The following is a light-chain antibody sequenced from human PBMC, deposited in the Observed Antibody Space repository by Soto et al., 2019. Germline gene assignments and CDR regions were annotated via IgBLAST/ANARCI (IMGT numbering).Light chain of an antibody. V-gene: IGKV1-39*01. Sequence: DIQMTQSPSSLSASVRDRFTITCRASQSISGFLNWYQQKPGKAPKLLIYGASTLQSGVPSRFSGSGSGTDYTLTISSLQPEDFATYYCQQSYRTPTFGQGTRLEIK. CDR3: QQSYRTPT. CDR1: QSISGF. J-gene: IGKJ5*01. CDR2: GAS.